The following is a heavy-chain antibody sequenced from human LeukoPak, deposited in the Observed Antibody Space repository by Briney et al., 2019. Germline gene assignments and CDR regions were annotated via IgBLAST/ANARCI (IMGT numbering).Heavy chain of an antibody. V-gene: IGHV3-23*01. CDR3: AKDPFPSSWGYFDY. CDR1: GFTFSSYA. Sequence: GGSLRLSCAASGFTFSSYAMSWVRQAPGKGLGWVSAISGSGGSTYYADSVKGRFTISRDNSKNTLYLQMNSLRAEDTAVYYCAKDPFPSSWGYFDYWGQGTLVTVSS. D-gene: IGHD6-13*01. J-gene: IGHJ4*02. CDR2: ISGSGGST.